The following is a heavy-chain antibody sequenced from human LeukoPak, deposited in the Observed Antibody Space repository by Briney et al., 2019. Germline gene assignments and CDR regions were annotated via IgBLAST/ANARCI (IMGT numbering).Heavy chain of an antibody. V-gene: IGHV1-2*02. J-gene: IGHJ6*02. CDR2: INPNSGGT. CDR3: AREDPRLRYFDWLYYHYYYYGMDV. CDR1: GYTFTGYH. D-gene: IGHD3-9*01. Sequence: ASVKVSCKASGYTFTGYHMHWVRQAPGQGLEWMGWINPNSGGTNYAQKFQGRVTMTRDTSISTAYMELSRLRSDDTAVYYCAREDPRLRYFDWLYYHYYYYGMDVWGQGTTVTVSS.